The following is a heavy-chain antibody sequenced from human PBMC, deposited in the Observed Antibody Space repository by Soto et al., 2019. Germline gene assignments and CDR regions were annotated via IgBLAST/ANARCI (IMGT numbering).Heavy chain of an antibody. CDR1: GFTFSSYG. CDR2: ISYDGSNK. CDR3: AKGIRDRELYYYYYGMDV. J-gene: IGHJ6*02. Sequence: PGGSLRLSCAASGFTFSSYGMHWVRQAPGKGLEWVAVISYDGSNKYYADSVKGRFTISRDNSKNTLYLQMNSLRAEDTAVYYCAKGIRDRELYYYYYGMDVWGQGTTVTVSS. V-gene: IGHV3-30*18. D-gene: IGHD2-21*02.